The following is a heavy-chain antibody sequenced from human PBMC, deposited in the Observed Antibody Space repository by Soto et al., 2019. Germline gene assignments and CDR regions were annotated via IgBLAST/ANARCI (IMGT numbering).Heavy chain of an antibody. V-gene: IGHV3-21*01. J-gene: IGHJ4*02. D-gene: IGHD3-3*01. CDR3: ARDPDSYDFWSGPLDY. Sequence: GGSLRLSCAASGFTFSSYSMNWVRQAPGKGLEWVSSISSSSSYIYYADSVKGRFTISRDNAKNSLYLQMNSLRAEDTAVYYCARDPDSYDFWSGPLDYWGQGTLVTVSS. CDR2: ISSSSSYI. CDR1: GFTFSSYS.